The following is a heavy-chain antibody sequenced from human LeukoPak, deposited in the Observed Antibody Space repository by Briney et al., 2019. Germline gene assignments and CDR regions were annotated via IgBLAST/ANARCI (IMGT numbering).Heavy chain of an antibody. CDR3: ARGNGGDYAYVWGSYPLPVY. CDR1: GGSFSGYY. J-gene: IGHJ4*02. V-gene: IGHV4-34*01. Sequence: PSETLSLTCAVYGGSFSGYYWSWIRQPPRKGLECIGEINHSGSTNYNPSLKSRVTISVDTSKNQFSLKLSSVTAADTAVYYCARGNGGDYAYVWGSYPLPVYWGQGTLVTVSS. CDR2: INHSGST. D-gene: IGHD3-16*02.